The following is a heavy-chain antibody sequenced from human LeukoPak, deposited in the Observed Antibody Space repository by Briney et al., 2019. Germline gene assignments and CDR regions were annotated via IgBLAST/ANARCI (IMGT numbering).Heavy chain of an antibody. D-gene: IGHD6-19*01. J-gene: IGHJ4*02. CDR1: GFTFSSYA. CDR2: ISGSGGST. V-gene: IGHV3-23*01. Sequence: RGSLRLSCAASGFTFSSYAMSWVRQAPGKGLEWVSAISGSGGSTYYADSVKGRFTISRDNSKNTLYLQMNSLRAEDTAVYYCAKTGGISGWYWDYFDYWGQGTLVTVSS. CDR3: AKTGGISGWYWDYFDY.